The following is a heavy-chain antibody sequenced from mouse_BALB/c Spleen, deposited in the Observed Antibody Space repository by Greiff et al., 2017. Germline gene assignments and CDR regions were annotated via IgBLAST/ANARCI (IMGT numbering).Heavy chain of an antibody. V-gene: IGHV5-17*02. D-gene: IGHD2-1*01. CDR1: GFTFSSFG. Sequence: EVKLVESGGGLVQPGGSRKLSCAASGFTFSSFGMHWVRQAPEKGLEWVAYISSGSSTIYYADTVKGRFTISRDNHKNTLFLQMTSLRSEDTAMYYCARIYYGNYDYSMDYWGQGTSVTVSS. CDR2: ISSGSSTI. J-gene: IGHJ4*01. CDR3: ARIYYGNYDYSMDY.